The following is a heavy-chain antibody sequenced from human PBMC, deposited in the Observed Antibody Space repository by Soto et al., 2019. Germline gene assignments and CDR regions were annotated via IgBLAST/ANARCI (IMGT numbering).Heavy chain of an antibody. CDR3: AKDWGGSGWYNWFDP. V-gene: IGHV3-30*18. Sequence: QVHLVESGGGLVQPGTSLRLSCEASGFTISSHGMHWVRQAPGKGLEWVAMMSHDGTAEYYLESVKGRFTVSRDISKNTLHLQMDSLRPEDTAMYYCAKDWGGSGWYNWFDPWGQGTLVTVSS. J-gene: IGHJ5*02. D-gene: IGHD6-19*01. CDR2: MSHDGTAE. CDR1: GFTISSHG.